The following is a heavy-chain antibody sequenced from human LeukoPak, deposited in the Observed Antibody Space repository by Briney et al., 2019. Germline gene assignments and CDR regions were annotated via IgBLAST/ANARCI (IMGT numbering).Heavy chain of an antibody. CDR2: IYYSGST. Sequence: SETLSLTCTVSGGSNSSYYWSSMRQPPGKGLEWIGYIYYSGSTNYNPSLKSRVTISVDTSKNQFSLKLISVTAADTAVYYCARVVVRNWFDPWGQGTLVTVSS. V-gene: IGHV4-59*01. D-gene: IGHD6-6*01. CDR1: GGSNSSYY. J-gene: IGHJ5*02. CDR3: ARVVVRNWFDP.